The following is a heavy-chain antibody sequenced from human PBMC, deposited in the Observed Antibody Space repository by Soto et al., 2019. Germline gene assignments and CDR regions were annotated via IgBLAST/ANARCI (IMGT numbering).Heavy chain of an antibody. J-gene: IGHJ5*02. D-gene: IGHD6-13*01. V-gene: IGHV3-74*01. CDR3: DAEAGTPDWFDT. CDR2: INSDGSST. CDR1: GFTFSSYW. Sequence: PGGSLRLSCAASGFTFSSYWMHWVRQAPGKGLVWVSRINSDGSSTSYADSVKGRFTISRDNAKNTLYLQMNSLRAEDTAVYYCDAEAGTPDWFDTWGQGTLVTVSS.